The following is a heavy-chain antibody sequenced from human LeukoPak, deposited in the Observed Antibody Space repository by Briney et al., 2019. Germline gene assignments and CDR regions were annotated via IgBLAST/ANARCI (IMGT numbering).Heavy chain of an antibody. J-gene: IGHJ5*02. CDR2: INHSGST. CDR3: ARHSAYSSSSGLNL. Sequence: SETLSLTCAVYGGSFSGYYWTWIRQSPGKGLEWIGEINHSGSTNYNPSLKSRVMISLDTSKNQFSLKLSSVTAADTAVFYCARHSAYSSSSGLNLWGQGTLVTVAS. CDR1: GGSFSGYY. V-gene: IGHV4-34*01. D-gene: IGHD6-6*01.